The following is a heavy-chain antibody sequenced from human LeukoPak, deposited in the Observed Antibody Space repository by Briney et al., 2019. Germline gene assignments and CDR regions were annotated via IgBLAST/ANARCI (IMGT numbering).Heavy chain of an antibody. V-gene: IGHV4-59*01. Sequence: PSETLSLTCTVSGGSISSYYWSWIRQPPGKGLEWIGYIYYSGSTNYNPSLKSRVTISVDTSKNQFSLKLSSVTAADTAVYYCARGDLTGLVFDIWGQGTMVTVSS. CDR1: GGSISSYY. CDR3: ARGDLTGLVFDI. D-gene: IGHD3-9*01. CDR2: IYYSGST. J-gene: IGHJ3*02.